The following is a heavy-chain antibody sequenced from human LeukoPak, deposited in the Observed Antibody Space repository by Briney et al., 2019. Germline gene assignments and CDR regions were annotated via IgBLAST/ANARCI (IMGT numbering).Heavy chain of an antibody. Sequence: GGSLRLSCAASGFTFNNYWIHWVRQTPGKGLVWISAISTDGSTTRYADSVKGRITISRDNAKNTVYLQMNNLRGEDTAVYYCTRDRTTATLFDYWGQGTLVTVSS. D-gene: IGHD4-17*01. CDR1: GFTFNNYW. CDR3: TRDRTTATLFDY. V-gene: IGHV3-74*01. J-gene: IGHJ4*02. CDR2: ISTDGSTT.